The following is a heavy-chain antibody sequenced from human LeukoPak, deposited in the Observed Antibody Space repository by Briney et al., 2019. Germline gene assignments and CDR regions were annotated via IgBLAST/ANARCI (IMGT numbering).Heavy chain of an antibody. CDR2: IYYSGST. V-gene: IGHV4-39*01. CDR1: GASISSSSYY. D-gene: IGHD6-19*01. J-gene: IGHJ6*03. CDR3: ARGGQSYSSGWYYYYYMDV. Sequence: PSETLSLTCTVSGASISSSSYYWGWIRQPPGKGLEWIGRIYYSGSTYYNPPLKSRVTISVDTSKNQFSMKLSSVTAADTAVYYCARGGQSYSSGWYYYYYMDVWGKGTTVTVSS.